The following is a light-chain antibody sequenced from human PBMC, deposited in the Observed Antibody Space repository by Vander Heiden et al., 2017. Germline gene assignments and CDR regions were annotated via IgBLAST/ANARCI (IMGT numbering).Light chain of an antibody. V-gene: IGKV3-15*01. CDR2: GAS. Sequence: DIVMTQSPATLSVSLGERVTISCRASQSVSSNLTWYQQKPGKAPRLLIYGASTWATGIPARFSGSVSGTDFTLTISSLQSEDFAIYYCQQYNSWPAWAFGQGTKLEIK. CDR1: QSVSSN. CDR3: QQYNSWPAWA. J-gene: IGKJ2*01.